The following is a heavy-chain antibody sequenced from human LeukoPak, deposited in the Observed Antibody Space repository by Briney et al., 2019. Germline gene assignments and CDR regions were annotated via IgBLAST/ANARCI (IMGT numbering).Heavy chain of an antibody. CDR2: IYHSGSI. Sequence: SETLSLTCAVSGGSISSGGYSWSWIRQPPGKGLEWIGYIYHSGSIYYNPSLKSRVTISVDRSKNQFSLKLSSVTAADTAVYYCASRATRDYGGNPFDYWGQGTLVTVSS. V-gene: IGHV4-30-2*01. CDR3: ASRATRDYGGNPFDY. CDR1: GGSISSGGYS. J-gene: IGHJ4*02. D-gene: IGHD4-23*01.